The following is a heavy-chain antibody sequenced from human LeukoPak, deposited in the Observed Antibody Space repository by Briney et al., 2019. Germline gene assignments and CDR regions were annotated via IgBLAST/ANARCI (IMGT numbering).Heavy chain of an antibody. CDR1: GFTFNTYW. V-gene: IGHV3-74*01. CDR3: AREMSSISWFDVFDL. Sequence: GGSLRLSCAGSGFTFNTYWMHWVRQAPGKGLVWVSRINGDASSTNYADSVKGRFTISRDNAKNTLYLQMDNLRAEDTAVYYCAREMSSISWFDVFDLWGQGTMVTVSS. D-gene: IGHD2-2*01. CDR2: INGDASST. J-gene: IGHJ3*01.